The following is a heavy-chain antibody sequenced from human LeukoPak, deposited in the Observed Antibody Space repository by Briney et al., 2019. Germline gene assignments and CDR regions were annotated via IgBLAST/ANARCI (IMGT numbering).Heavy chain of an antibody. CDR1: GYTFTGYY. V-gene: IGHV1-2*02. D-gene: IGHD5-24*01. Sequence: APVRVSCKASGYTFTGYYMHWVRQAPGQGLEWMGWINPNSGGTNYAQKFQGRVTMTRDTSISTAYMELSRLRSDDTAVYYCARDAGGDGYNYNWFDPWGQGTLVTVSS. J-gene: IGHJ5*02. CDR3: ARDAGGDGYNYNWFDP. CDR2: INPNSGGT.